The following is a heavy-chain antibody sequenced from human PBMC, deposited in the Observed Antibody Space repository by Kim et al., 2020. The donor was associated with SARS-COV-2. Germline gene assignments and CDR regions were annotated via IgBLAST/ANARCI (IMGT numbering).Heavy chain of an antibody. CDR3: ARVPVGSSSWYYFDY. V-gene: IGHV3-11*05. Sequence: GGSLRLSCAASGFTFSDYYMSWIRQAPGKGLEWVSYISSSSYTNYADSVKGRFTISRDNAKNSLYLQMNSLRAEDTAGYYCARVPVGSSSWYYFDYWGQGTLVTVSS. D-gene: IGHD6-13*01. CDR2: ISSSSYT. CDR1: GFTFSDYY. J-gene: IGHJ4*02.